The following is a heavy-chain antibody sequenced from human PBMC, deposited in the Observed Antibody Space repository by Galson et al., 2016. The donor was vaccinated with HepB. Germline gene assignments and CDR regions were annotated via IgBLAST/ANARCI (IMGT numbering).Heavy chain of an antibody. CDR3: AKLPSRYYGSGAGYGMDI. CDR1: GFAFRAYG. Sequence: SLRLSCAASGFAFRAYGMTWVRQAPGKGLEWVSAISGSGGSTYYADSVKGRFIISRDDSKNTLYLQMHSLRAEDTALYYCAKLPSRYYGSGAGYGMDIWGQGNPGHRLL. CDR2: ISGSGGST. J-gene: IGHJ6*02. D-gene: IGHD3-10*01. V-gene: IGHV3-23*01.